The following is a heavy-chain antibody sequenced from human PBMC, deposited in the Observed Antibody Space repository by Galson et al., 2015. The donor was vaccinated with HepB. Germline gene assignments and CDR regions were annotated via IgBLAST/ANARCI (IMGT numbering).Heavy chain of an antibody. CDR3: ARTRRKYRPLFDY. CDR2: INPNTGDS. CDR1: GYIFTDYY. J-gene: IGHJ4*02. V-gene: IGHV1-2*02. D-gene: IGHD2-21*01. Sequence: SVKVSCKASGYIFTDYYIHWLRQAPGQGLEWMGWINPNTGDSNYAQRFQGRATMSRDTSISTAYMALSRLRSDDTAVYYCARTRRKYRPLFDYWGQGTLVTVSS.